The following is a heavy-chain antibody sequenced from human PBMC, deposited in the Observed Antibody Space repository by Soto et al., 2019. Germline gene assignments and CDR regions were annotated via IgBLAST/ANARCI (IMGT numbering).Heavy chain of an antibody. J-gene: IGHJ6*02. V-gene: IGHV4-4*07. CDR3: ARDIRGYSYGTYYYGMDV. Sequence: PSETLSLTCTVSGGATSSYYWSWIRQPAGKGLEWIGRIYTSGSTNYNPSLKSRVTMSVDTSKNQFSLKLSSVTAADTAVYYCARDIRGYSYGTYYYGMDVWGQGTTVTVSS. CDR2: IYTSGST. D-gene: IGHD5-18*01. CDR1: GGATSSYY.